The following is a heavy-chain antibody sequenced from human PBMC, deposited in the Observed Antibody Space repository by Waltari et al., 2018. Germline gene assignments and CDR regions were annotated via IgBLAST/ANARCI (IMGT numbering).Heavy chain of an antibody. CDR1: GFTFSSYA. V-gene: IGHV3-23*01. Sequence: EVQLLESGGGLVQPGGSLRLSCAASGFTFSSYAMNWVRQAPGKGLEWVSAISGSGGSTYYADSVKGRFTISRDNSKNTLYLQMNSLRAEDTAVYYCAKDKVGGDFFDYWGQGTLVTVSS. CDR3: AKDKVGGDFFDY. J-gene: IGHJ4*02. D-gene: IGHD3-16*01. CDR2: ISGSGGST.